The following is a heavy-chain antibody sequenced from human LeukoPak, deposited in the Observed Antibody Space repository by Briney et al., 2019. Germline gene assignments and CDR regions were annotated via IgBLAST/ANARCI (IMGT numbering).Heavy chain of an antibody. J-gene: IGHJ3*02. CDR3: AAEDDYIWRSYRSLDI. D-gene: IGHD3-16*02. CDR1: GFSFINSA. V-gene: IGHV1-58*02. Sequence: SVSVSCKASGFSFINSAMQWVRQARGQGLEWIGWIVVGSGDTNYAQKFQERVTITRDMSTNTAYMELRSLRFEDTAMYYCAAEDDYIWRSYRSLDIWGQGTMVTVSS. CDR2: IVVGSGDT.